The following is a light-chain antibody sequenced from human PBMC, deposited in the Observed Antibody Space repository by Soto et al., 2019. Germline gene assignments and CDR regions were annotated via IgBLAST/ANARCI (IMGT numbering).Light chain of an antibody. J-gene: IGKJ5*01. Sequence: ANLMTQAPALFSASTSARVTITCGTSQGISSYLAWYQQKPGKAPKLLIYAASTLQSGVPSRFSGSGSGTDFTLTVSCLQSEDFATYYCQQYYSYPSITFGQGTRLEIK. CDR1: QGISSY. V-gene: IGKV1-8*01. CDR3: QQYYSYPSIT. CDR2: AAS.